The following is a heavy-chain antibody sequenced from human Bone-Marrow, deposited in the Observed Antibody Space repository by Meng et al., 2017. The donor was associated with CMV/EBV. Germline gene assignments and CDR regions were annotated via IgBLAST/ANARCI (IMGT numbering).Heavy chain of an antibody. CDR1: GGSIRGSEW. Sequence: CAVFGGSIRGSEWWNGGRQTAGKGREWIGENSQRGSTNYNPSLKSRVTISVDKSKNQFSLKVSSVTAADTAVYYCARNHGKSDFDYWGQGTLVTVSS. J-gene: IGHJ4*02. D-gene: IGHD1-14*01. CDR3: ARNHGKSDFDY. CDR2: NSQRGST. V-gene: IGHV4-4*02.